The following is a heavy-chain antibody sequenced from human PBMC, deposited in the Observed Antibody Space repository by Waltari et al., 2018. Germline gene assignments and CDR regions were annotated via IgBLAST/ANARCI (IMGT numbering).Heavy chain of an antibody. Sequence: QVQLVQSGAEVKKPGSSVKVSCKAYGGTFSSYTISWVRQAPGQGFEWMGRIIPILGIANYAQKFQGRVTITADKSTSTAYMELSSLRSEDTAVYYCARDSVVGATTLGYWGQGTLVTVSS. D-gene: IGHD1-26*01. CDR3: ARDSVVGATTLGY. CDR2: IIPILGIA. J-gene: IGHJ4*02. V-gene: IGHV1-69*08. CDR1: GGTFSSYT.